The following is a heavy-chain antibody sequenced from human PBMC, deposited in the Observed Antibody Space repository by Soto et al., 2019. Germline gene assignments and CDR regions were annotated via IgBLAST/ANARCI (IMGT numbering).Heavy chain of an antibody. Sequence: QVQLQQWGAGLLKPSETLSLTCAVYGGSFSGYYWSWIRQPPGKGLEWIGEINHSGSTNYNPSLKRRVTIPVDSAESQSFPRRGSVTASDTCVYYCARGGRAAAGQGRTFDPWGQGTRLTVSS. CDR1: GGSFSGYY. J-gene: IGHJ5*02. D-gene: IGHD6-13*01. V-gene: IGHV4-34*01. CDR3: ARGGRAAAGQGRTFDP. CDR2: INHSGST.